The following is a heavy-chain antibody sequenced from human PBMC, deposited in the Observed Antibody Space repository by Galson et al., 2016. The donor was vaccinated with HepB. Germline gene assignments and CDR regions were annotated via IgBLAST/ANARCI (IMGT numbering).Heavy chain of an antibody. CDR2: IRQDGSEK. Sequence: SLRLSCAASGFTFSTYAMHWVRPAPGKGLEWVANIRQDGSEKSYVDSVKGRFTVSRDNAKNSLYLHMNSLRAEDTAVYFCARFFYDTSGYRKLDYWGQGALVTVSA. V-gene: IGHV3-7*04. CDR3: ARFFYDTSGYRKLDY. D-gene: IGHD3-22*01. CDR1: GFTFSTYA. J-gene: IGHJ4*02.